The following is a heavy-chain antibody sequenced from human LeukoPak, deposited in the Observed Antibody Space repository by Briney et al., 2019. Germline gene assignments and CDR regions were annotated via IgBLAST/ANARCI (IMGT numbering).Heavy chain of an antibody. V-gene: IGHV3-23*01. J-gene: IGHJ6*03. CDR1: GFTFSSYA. CDR2: ISGSGGST. D-gene: IGHD6-6*01. Sequence: PGGSLRLSCAASGFTFSSYAMSWVRQAPGKGLEWVSAISGSGGSTYYADSVRGRFTISRDNSKNTLYLQMNSLRAEDTAVYYCAKGVAAPAYYYMDVWGKGTTVTVSS. CDR3: AKGVAAPAYYYMDV.